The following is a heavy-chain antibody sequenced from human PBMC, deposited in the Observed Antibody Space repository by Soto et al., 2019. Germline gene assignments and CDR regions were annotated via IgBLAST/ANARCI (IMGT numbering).Heavy chain of an antibody. CDR2: IRSKGYGGTT. V-gene: IGHV3-49*03. CDR3: ASLTSWPQEYYYGMDV. J-gene: IGHJ6*02. Sequence: GGSLRLSCTGSGFTFGDFGMSWFRQAPGKGLEWLSFIRSKGYGGTTESAASVRGRFITSRDDSKSIAYLQMNSLKTEDTAVYYCASLTSWPQEYYYGMDVWGQGTTVTVS. CDR1: GFTFGDFG. D-gene: IGHD2-2*01.